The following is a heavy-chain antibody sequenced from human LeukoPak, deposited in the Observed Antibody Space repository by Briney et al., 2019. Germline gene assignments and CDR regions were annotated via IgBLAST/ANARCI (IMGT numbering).Heavy chain of an antibody. CDR3: TTDRSSYYDFWSGYYPAVDY. V-gene: IGHV3-15*01. CDR2: IKSKTDGGTT. Sequence: GGSLRLSCAASGFTFSDYYMTWVRQAPGKGLEWVGRIKSKTDGGTTDYAAPVKGRFTISRDDSKNTLYLQMNSLKTEDTAVYYCTTDRSSYYDFWSGYYPAVDYWGQGTLVTVSS. CDR1: GFTFSDYY. D-gene: IGHD3-3*01. J-gene: IGHJ4*02.